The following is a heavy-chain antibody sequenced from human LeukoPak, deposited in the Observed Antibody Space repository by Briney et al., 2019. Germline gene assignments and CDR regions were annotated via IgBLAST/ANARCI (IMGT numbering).Heavy chain of an antibody. CDR3: ARGVIAAAEVDAFDI. CDR1: GGSISSGSYY. CDR2: IYTSGST. D-gene: IGHD6-13*01. J-gene: IGHJ3*02. Sequence: SQTLSLTCTVSGGSISSGSYYWSWIRQPAGKGLEWIGRIYTSGSTNYNPSIKSRVTISVDTSKNQFSLKLSSVTAADTAVYYCARGVIAAAEVDAFDIWGQGTMVTVSS. V-gene: IGHV4-61*02.